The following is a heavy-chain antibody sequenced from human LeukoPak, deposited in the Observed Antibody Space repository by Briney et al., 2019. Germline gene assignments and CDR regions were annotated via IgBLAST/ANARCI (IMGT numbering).Heavy chain of an antibody. CDR1: GFTFSSYA. D-gene: IGHD6-6*01. Sequence: PGGSLRLSCAASGFTFSSYAMSWVRQAPGKGLEWVSVVSGSGGSTYYADSVKGRFTISRDNSKDTLYLQMNSLRAGDTAVYYCAKDVSSGSNPDYFDYWGQGTLVTVSS. CDR3: AKDVSSGSNPDYFDY. V-gene: IGHV3-23*01. CDR2: VSGSGGST. J-gene: IGHJ4*02.